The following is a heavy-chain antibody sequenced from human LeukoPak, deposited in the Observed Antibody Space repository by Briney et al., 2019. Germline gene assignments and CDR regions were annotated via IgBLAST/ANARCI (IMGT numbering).Heavy chain of an antibody. J-gene: IGHJ6*03. V-gene: IGHV4-59*11. CDR1: NGSISRHS. D-gene: IGHD1-26*01. CDR2: VHFGGST. CDR3: AREKWELLGEFSYYFDV. Sequence: PSETLSLTCTVSNGSISRHSWSWIRQPPGKGLEWIGFVHFGGSTNYNPSPKSRVTISIDTSKNQISLKLTSVTGADTAVYYCAREKWELLGEFSYYFDVWGKGTTVTVSS.